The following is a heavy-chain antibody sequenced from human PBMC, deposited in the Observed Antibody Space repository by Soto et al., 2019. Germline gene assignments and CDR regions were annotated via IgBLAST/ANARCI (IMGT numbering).Heavy chain of an antibody. V-gene: IGHV4-34*01. Sequence: LSLPCAVYGGSFSGHSWTWIRQSPGKGLEWIGDINHSGRVNYSPSLKGRVTISLDTSKNQFSLTLSAVTAADTAMYYCSTRAYDTNGYYRFDPWGQGTLVTVSS. CDR1: GGSFSGHS. D-gene: IGHD3-22*01. CDR3: STRAYDTNGYYRFDP. J-gene: IGHJ5*01. CDR2: INHSGRV.